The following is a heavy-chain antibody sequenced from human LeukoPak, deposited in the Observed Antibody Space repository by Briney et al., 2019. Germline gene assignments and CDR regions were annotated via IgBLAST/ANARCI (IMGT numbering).Heavy chain of an antibody. V-gene: IGHV4-34*01. CDR1: GGSFSGHY. D-gene: IGHD3-10*01. CDR2: IDHTGRS. J-gene: IGHJ5*01. CDR3: ARGENSGSYFSYFDS. Sequence: SETLALTCAVYGGSFSGHYWTWIRQPPGKGLEWIGEIDHTGRSTYNPSLTSRVTISKDSSKNQFSLSLGSVIAADTAVYFCARGENSGSYFSYFDSWAQGTPVTVSS.